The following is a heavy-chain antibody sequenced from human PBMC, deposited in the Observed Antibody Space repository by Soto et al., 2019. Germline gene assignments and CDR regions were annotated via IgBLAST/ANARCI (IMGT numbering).Heavy chain of an antibody. CDR2: MNPNSGNT. Sequence: ASVKVSCKASGYTFTSYDINWVRQATGQGLEWMGWMNPNSGNTGYAQKFQGRVTMTRNTSISTAYMELSSLRSEDTAVYYCARRWGYRDIVVVPAATNNYYYYYMDVWGKGTTVTVSS. CDR3: ARRWGYRDIVVVPAATNNYYYYYMDV. V-gene: IGHV1-8*01. J-gene: IGHJ6*03. CDR1: GYTFTSYD. D-gene: IGHD2-2*01.